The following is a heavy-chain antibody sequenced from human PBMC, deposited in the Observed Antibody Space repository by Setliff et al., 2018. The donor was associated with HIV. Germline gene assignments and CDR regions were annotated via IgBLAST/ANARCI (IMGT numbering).Heavy chain of an antibody. V-gene: IGHV3-7*01. CDR3: ARGARGYSYG. CDR1: GFTFSSYW. Sequence: GGSLRHSCAGSGFTFSSYWMSWVRQAPGKGLEWVANIKQDGSEKYYVESVKGRFTISRDNANNSLYLQMNSLRAEDTAVYYCARGARGYSYGWGQGTLVTVSS. D-gene: IGHD5-18*01. J-gene: IGHJ4*02. CDR2: IKQDGSEK.